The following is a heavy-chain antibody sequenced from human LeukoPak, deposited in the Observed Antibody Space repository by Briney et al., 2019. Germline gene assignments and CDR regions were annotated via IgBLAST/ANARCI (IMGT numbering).Heavy chain of an antibody. CDR1: GFTVSSYA. J-gene: IGHJ6*03. V-gene: IGHV3-23*01. Sequence: GASLRLSCAASGFTVSSYAISWVRQAPGEGLGWVSAISGSGGSTYYADSVKGRFTISRDNSKNTLYLQMNSLRAEDTAVYYCAKDYWWGIVVVPAATENYYMDVWGKGTTVTVSS. D-gene: IGHD2-2*01. CDR2: ISGSGGST. CDR3: AKDYWWGIVVVPAATENYYMDV.